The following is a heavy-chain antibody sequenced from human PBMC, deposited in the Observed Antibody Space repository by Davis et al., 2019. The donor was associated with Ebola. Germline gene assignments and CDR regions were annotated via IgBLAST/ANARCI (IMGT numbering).Heavy chain of an antibody. CDR3: AKESFGSSGIFDY. D-gene: IGHD3-22*01. CDR2: ISSSSSTI. V-gene: IGHV3-48*02. CDR1: GFTFSSYS. J-gene: IGHJ4*02. Sequence: GESLKISCAASGFTFSSYSMNWVRQAPGKGLEWVSYISSSSSTIYYADSVKGRFTISRDNAKNSLYLQMNSLRDEDTAVYYCAKESFGSSGIFDYWGQGTLVTVSS.